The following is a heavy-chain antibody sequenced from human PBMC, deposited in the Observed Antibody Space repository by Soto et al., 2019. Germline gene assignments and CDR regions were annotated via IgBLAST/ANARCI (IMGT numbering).Heavy chain of an antibody. Sequence: SETLSLTCTVSGVSISSGGYYWSWIRQSPGKGLEWIGYKYYGGSTYYNPSLRSRVTMSVDTSKNQFSLKLSSMTAADTAVYYCAGRQRFGLSYWGQGTLVTVSS. V-gene: IGHV4-31*03. J-gene: IGHJ4*02. CDR2: KYYGGST. CDR1: GVSISSGGYY. CDR3: AGRQRFGLSY. D-gene: IGHD3-3*01.